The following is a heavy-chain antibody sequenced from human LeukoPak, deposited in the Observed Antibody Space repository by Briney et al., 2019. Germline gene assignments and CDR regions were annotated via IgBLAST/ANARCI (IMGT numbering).Heavy chain of an antibody. CDR1: GGSISSYY. D-gene: IGHD2-2*03. Sequence: SETLSLTCTVSGGSISSYYWSWIRQPAGKGLEWIGRIYTSGSTNYNPSLKSRVTMSVDTSKNQFSLKLSSVTAADTAVYYCARGGAPGYCSSTSRQCFGYYFDYWGQGTLVTVSS. CDR3: ARGGAPGYCSSTSRQCFGYYFDY. J-gene: IGHJ4*02. CDR2: IYTSGST. V-gene: IGHV4-4*07.